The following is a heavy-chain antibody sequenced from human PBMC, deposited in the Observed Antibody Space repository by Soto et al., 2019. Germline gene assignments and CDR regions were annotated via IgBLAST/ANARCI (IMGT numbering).Heavy chain of an antibody. D-gene: IGHD4-4*01. CDR1: GYSFSNYW. V-gene: IGHV5-51*01. CDR3: ARQSYSNQLQNDF. Sequence: GESLKISCTCSGYSFSNYWIGWVRQMPGKGLEWMGIIYPGDSDTRYSPSFQGQVTISADKSISTAYLQWSSLKASDTAMYYCARQSYSNQLQNDFWGQGTLVTVSS. J-gene: IGHJ4*02. CDR2: IYPGDSDT.